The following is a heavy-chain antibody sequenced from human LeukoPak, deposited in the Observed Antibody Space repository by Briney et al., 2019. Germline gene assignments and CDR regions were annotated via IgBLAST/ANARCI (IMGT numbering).Heavy chain of an antibody. CDR2: FDPEDGET. Sequence: ASVKVSCTVSGYTLTELSMHWVRQAPGKGLEWMGGFDPEDGETIYAQKFQGRVTMTEDTSTDTAYMELRSLEYDDTAIYYCARDNDKVVDHWGQGTLVTVSS. D-gene: IGHD1-1*01. CDR3: ARDNDKVVDH. CDR1: GYTLTELS. J-gene: IGHJ4*01. V-gene: IGHV1-24*01.